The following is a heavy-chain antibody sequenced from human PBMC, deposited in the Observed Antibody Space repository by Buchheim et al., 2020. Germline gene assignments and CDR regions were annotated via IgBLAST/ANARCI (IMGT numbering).Heavy chain of an antibody. CDR3: AREMATNPFDY. CDR1: GFTFSSYG. CDR2: IWYDGSNK. J-gene: IGHJ4*02. D-gene: IGHD5-24*01. Sequence: QVQLVESGGGVVQPGRSLRLSCAASGFTFSSYGMHWVRQAPGKGLEWVAVIWYDGSNKYYADSVKGRFTISRDNSKNTLYQQMNSLRAEDTAVYYCAREMATNPFDYWGQGTL. V-gene: IGHV3-33*01.